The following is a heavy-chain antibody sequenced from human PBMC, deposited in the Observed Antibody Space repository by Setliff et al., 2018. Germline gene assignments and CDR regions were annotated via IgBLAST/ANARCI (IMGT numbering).Heavy chain of an antibody. D-gene: IGHD1-26*01. J-gene: IGHJ4*02. Sequence: PSETLSLTCTVSGGSISSGTYYWSWIRQPAGKGLEWIGRLHTSGSIDYNPSLKSRVTISVDTSKNQFSLRLRSVTAADTAVYFCARDNTMVGATDYWGLGTQVTVSS. CDR3: ARDNTMVGATDY. CDR2: LHTSGSI. V-gene: IGHV4-61*02. CDR1: GGSISSGTYY.